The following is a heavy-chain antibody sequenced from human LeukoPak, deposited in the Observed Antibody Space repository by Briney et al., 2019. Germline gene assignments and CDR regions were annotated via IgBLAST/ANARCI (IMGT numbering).Heavy chain of an antibody. CDR3: ARELAEAAAGPFDY. J-gene: IGHJ4*02. V-gene: IGHV1-2*02. Sequence: GASVKVSCKASGYTITGYYMHWVRQAPGQGLEWMGWINPNSGGTNYAQKFQGRVTMTRDTSISTAYMELSRLRSDDTAVYYCARELAEAAAGPFDYWGQGTLVTVSS. CDR1: GYTITGYY. CDR2: INPNSGGT. D-gene: IGHD6-13*01.